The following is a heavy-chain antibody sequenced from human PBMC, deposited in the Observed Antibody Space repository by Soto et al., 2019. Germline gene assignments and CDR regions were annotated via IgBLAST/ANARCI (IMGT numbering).Heavy chain of an antibody. V-gene: IGHV1-69*01. CDR1: GGTFSSYA. Sequence: QVQLVQSGAEVKKPGSSVKVSCKASGGTFSSYAISWVRQAPGQGLEWMGGIIPIFGTANYAQKFQGRVTITADESTSTAHMELSSLRSEDTAVYYCARLRRIQLWFPHPGGMDVWGQGTTVTVSS. CDR2: IIPIFGTA. D-gene: IGHD5-18*01. CDR3: ARLRRIQLWFPHPGGMDV. J-gene: IGHJ6*02.